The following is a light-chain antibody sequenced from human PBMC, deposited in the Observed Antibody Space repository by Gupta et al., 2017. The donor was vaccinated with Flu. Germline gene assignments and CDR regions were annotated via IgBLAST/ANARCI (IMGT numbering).Light chain of an antibody. CDR2: DND. J-gene: IGLJ3*02. CDR3: QVWDSSGDHLWV. Sequence: SYVLTQPPSVSVAPGQTARITCGEKNIGSESVHWYQQKPGQAPVLVVYDNDDRPSGIPERFSGSNSGTTATLIITRVEAGDKADYYCQVWDSSGDHLWVFGGGTKLTV. CDR1: NIGSES. V-gene: IGLV3-21*02.